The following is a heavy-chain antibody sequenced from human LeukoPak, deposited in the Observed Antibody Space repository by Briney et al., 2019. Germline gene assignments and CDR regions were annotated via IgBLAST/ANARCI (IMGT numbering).Heavy chain of an antibody. Sequence: PGGSLRLSCAASRFTFSTYVMSWIRQPPGKGLECIGYIYYSGNTNYNPSLKSRVTISVDTSKNQLSLKLSSVTAADTAMYYCAKAGDFWSTYRNFDYWGQGTLVTVSS. V-gene: IGHV4-59*01. J-gene: IGHJ4*02. CDR2: IYYSGNT. CDR3: AKAGDFWSTYRNFDY. CDR1: RFTFSTYV. D-gene: IGHD3-3*01.